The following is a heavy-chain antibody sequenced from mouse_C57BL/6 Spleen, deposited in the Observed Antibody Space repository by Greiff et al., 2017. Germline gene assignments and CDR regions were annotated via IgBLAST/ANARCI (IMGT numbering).Heavy chain of an antibody. Sequence: DVHLVESGGGLVKPGGSLKLSCAASGFTFSSYTMSWVRQTPEKRLEWVATISGGGGNTYYPDSVKGRFTISRDNAKNTLYLQMSSLRSEDTALYYCARLYYSNYFYYFDYWGQGTTLTVSS. CDR3: ARLYYSNYFYYFDY. CDR1: GFTFSSYT. V-gene: IGHV5-9*01. J-gene: IGHJ2*01. D-gene: IGHD2-5*01. CDR2: ISGGGGNT.